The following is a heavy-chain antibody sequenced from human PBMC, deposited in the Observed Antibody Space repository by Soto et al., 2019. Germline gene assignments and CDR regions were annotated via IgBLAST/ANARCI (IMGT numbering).Heavy chain of an antibody. D-gene: IGHD3-10*01. J-gene: IGHJ5*02. CDR2: VYYTGTT. Sequence: QVQLQESGPRLVKPSETLYLTCSVSGGSISSYYWSWIRKPPGKGLEWIGYVYYTGTTKYNPSLKSRLTISVDTSKNQFSLRLNSVTAADTAIYYCARDQQMGRLDPWGQGTLVTVSS. CDR1: GGSISSYY. CDR3: ARDQQMGRLDP. V-gene: IGHV4-59*01.